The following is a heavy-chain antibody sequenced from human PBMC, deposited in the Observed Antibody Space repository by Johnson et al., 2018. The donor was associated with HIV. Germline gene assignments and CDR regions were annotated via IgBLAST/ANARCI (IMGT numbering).Heavy chain of an antibody. CDR3: AKDLRVFDWFNAYDAFDI. J-gene: IGHJ3*02. CDR2: ITVSGDNT. Sequence: VQLVESGGGLVQSGGSLRLSCAASGFTFDDYGMNWVRQAPGKGLEWVSAITVSGDNTYYADSVKGRFTISRDNSKNTLYLQMNSLRADDTAVYYCAKDLRVFDWFNAYDAFDIWGQGTMVTVSS. D-gene: IGHD3-9*01. V-gene: IGHV3-23*04. CDR1: GFTFDDYG.